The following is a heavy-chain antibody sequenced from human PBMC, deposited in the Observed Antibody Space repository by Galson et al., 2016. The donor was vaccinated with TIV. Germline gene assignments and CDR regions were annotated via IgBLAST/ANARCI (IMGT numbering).Heavy chain of an antibody. Sequence: SVKVSCKVSGYTLSDLSMHWVRQAPGKGLEWMGGFDPENDRAIYAQRFKGRVTMTDDTSTDTSSLELRRLRSDDTAVYFCATARLGFFNYFDSWGQGTLVTVSS. V-gene: IGHV1-24*01. CDR1: GYTLSDLS. J-gene: IGHJ4*02. CDR2: FDPENDRA. CDR3: ATARLGFFNYFDS. D-gene: IGHD3-9*01.